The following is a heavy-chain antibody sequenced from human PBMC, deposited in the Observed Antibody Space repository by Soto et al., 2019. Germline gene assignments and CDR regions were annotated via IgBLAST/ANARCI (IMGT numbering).Heavy chain of an antibody. J-gene: IGHJ4*02. CDR1: GFVFKDYA. V-gene: IGHV3-23*01. D-gene: IGHD1-1*01. CDR2: LSASGGRT. CDR3: ARGSSTTPTSDGYLAY. Sequence: EVQLLESGGGLVQPGGSLRLSCAASGFVFKDYAISWVRQAPGKGLEWVSGLSASGGRTYYADSVKGRLSVSRDNSNNSVFLQINRLRDEDTAIYYCARGSSTTPTSDGYLAYWGQGTLGTVSS.